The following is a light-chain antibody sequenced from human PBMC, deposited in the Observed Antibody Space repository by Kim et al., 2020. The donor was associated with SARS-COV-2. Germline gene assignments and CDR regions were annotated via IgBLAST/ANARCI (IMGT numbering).Light chain of an antibody. CDR3: AAWDDSLSGRV. CDR2: RNN. J-gene: IGLJ3*02. V-gene: IGLV1-47*01. Sequence: GQRVTISCSGSSSNIGSNYVYWYQQHPGTAPKLLIYRNNQRPSGVPDRCSGSKSGTAASLAISGIRSEDEADYYCAAWDDSLSGRVFGGGTQLTVL. CDR1: SSNIGSNY.